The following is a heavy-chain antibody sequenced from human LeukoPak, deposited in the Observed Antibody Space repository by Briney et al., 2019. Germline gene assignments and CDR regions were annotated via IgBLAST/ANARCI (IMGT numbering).Heavy chain of an antibody. V-gene: IGHV3-64D*06. CDR3: VKSSYGGDWYFNL. CDR1: GFTFNSYA. J-gene: IGHJ2*01. D-gene: IGHD4-23*01. Sequence: PGGSLRLSCSASGFTFNSYAMHWVRQAPGKGLEYVSGISSNGGSTYYADSVKGRFTISRDNSKNTLYPQMSSLRAEDTAIYFCVKSSYGGDWYFNLWGRGTPVTVSS. CDR2: ISSNGGST.